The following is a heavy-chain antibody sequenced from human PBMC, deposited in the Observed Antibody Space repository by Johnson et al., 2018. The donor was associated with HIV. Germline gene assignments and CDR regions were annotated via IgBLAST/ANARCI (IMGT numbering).Heavy chain of an antibody. J-gene: IGHJ3*02. D-gene: IGHD3-22*01. CDR1: GFTFSSYG. CDR3: AKDQGITMIVVVAGAFDI. CDR2: RAYDGSNK. Sequence: QVQLVESGGGVVQPGRSLRLSCAASGFTFSSYGMHWVRQAEGKGLEWVAVRAYDGSNKYYADSVKGRFTISRDNAKNTLYLQMNSLRAEDTAVYYCAKDQGITMIVVVAGAFDIWGQGTMVTVSS. V-gene: IGHV3-30*18.